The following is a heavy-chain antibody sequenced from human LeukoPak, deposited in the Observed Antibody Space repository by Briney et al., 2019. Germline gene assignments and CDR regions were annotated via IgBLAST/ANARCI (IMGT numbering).Heavy chain of an antibody. CDR2: IKPDGSAE. V-gene: IGHV3-7*01. Sequence: GGSLRLSCATSGFTFSSNWMSWVRHAPGRGLDWVANIKPDGSAEYYAASVKGRFTVSRDNAKNSLYLQMNSLRAEDTAVYYCARDLGSWESFDYWGQGTLVTVSS. J-gene: IGHJ4*02. CDR3: ARDLGSWESFDY. CDR1: GFTFSSNW. D-gene: IGHD3-16*02.